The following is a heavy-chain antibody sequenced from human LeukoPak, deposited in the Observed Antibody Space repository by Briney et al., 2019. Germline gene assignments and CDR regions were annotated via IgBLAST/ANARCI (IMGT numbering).Heavy chain of an antibody. CDR1: GYTFTSYY. J-gene: IGHJ5*02. V-gene: IGHV1-46*01. CDR3: ARSMVRGVIIYWFDL. CDR2: INPSGGST. D-gene: IGHD3-10*01. Sequence: ASVKVSCKASGYTFTSYYMHWVRQAPGQGLEWMGIINPSGGSTSYAQKFQGRVTMTRDTSTSTVYMELSSLRSEDTAVYYCARSMVRGVIIYWFDLWGQGTLVTVSS.